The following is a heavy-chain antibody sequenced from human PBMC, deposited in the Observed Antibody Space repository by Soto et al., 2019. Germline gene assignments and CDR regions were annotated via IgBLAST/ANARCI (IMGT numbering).Heavy chain of an antibody. Sequence: DVQLLASGGDLVQPGGSLRLSCAASGFTFSNYAMSWVRQTAGKGMEWVSMIGGNGANTYYADSVKGRFTISRDNSKNTLYLQMNSLRAEDTAVYYCAKRRGDGYFDLWGRGTLVTVSS. J-gene: IGHJ2*01. CDR1: GFTFSNYA. CDR3: AKRRGDGYFDL. V-gene: IGHV3-23*01. D-gene: IGHD7-27*01. CDR2: IGGNGANT.